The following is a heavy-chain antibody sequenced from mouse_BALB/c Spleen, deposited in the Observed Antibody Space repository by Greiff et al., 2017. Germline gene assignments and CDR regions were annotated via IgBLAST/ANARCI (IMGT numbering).Heavy chain of an antibody. CDR2: ISSGSSTI. CDR3: ARGGYPYYFDY. J-gene: IGHJ2*01. D-gene: IGHD2-2*01. CDR1: GFTFSSFG. Sequence: EVQLVESGGGLVQPGGSRKLSCAASGFTFSSFGMHWVRQAPEKGLEWVAYISSGSSTIYYADTVKGRFTISRDNPKNTLFLQMTSLRSEDTAMYYCARGGYPYYFDYWGQGTTLTVSS. V-gene: IGHV5-17*02.